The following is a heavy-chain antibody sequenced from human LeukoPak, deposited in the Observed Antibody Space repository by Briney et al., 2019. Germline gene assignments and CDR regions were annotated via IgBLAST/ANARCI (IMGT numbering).Heavy chain of an antibody. V-gene: IGHV3-74*01. Sequence: GGSLRLSCAASGFTFSTYWMHWVRQAPGKGLLWVSRINSDGSSTSYADSVKGRFTISRDNAKNTLYLQMNSLRAEDTAVYYCARDDSMGFAYWGQGTLVTVSS. D-gene: IGHD2/OR15-2a*01. CDR1: GFTFSTYW. CDR2: INSDGSST. J-gene: IGHJ4*02. CDR3: ARDDSMGFAY.